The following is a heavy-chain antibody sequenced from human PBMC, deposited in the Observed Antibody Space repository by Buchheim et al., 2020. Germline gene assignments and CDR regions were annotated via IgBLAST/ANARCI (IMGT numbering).Heavy chain of an antibody. CDR1: GGSISSSNW. CDR2: IYHSGST. CDR3: ARGGYSSSWYSLGADYNWFDP. V-gene: IGHV4-4*02. D-gene: IGHD6-13*01. Sequence: QVQLQESGPGLVKPSGTLSLTCAVSGGSISSSNWWSWVRQPPGKGLEWIGEIYHSGSTNYNPSLKSRVTLSVDKVKNQFSLKLSSVTAAYTAVYYCARGGYSSSWYSLGADYNWFDPWGQGTL. J-gene: IGHJ5*02.